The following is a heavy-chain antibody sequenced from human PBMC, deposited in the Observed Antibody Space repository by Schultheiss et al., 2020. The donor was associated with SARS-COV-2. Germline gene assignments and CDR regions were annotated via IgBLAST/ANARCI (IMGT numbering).Heavy chain of an antibody. V-gene: IGHV4-39*07. CDR1: RDSISSSSVH. J-gene: IGHJ4*02. CDR2: IDHSGST. Sequence: SETLSLTCTVSRDSISSSSVHWSWIRQPPGKGLEWIGDIDHSGSTSYNPSLKSRVTISLDKSQNHFSLTLTSVTAADTAVYYCARGPYYYGSGSYSYYFDYWGQGTLVTVSS. D-gene: IGHD3-10*01. CDR3: ARGPYYYGSGSYSYYFDY.